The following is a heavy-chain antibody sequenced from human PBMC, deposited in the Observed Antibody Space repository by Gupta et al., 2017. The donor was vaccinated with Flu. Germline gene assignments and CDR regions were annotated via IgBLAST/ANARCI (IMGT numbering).Heavy chain of an antibody. D-gene: IGHD3-22*01. CDR1: GFTFSSYG. CDR3: ANSFGLTYYYDSSGYTPPFDY. V-gene: IGHV3-30*18. Sequence: QVQLVESGGGVVQPGRSLRLSCAASGFTFSSYGMHWVRQAPGKGLEWVAVISYDGSNKYYADSVKGRFTISRDNSKNTLYLQMNSLRAEDTAVYYCANSFGLTYYYDSSGYTPPFDYWGQGTLVTVSS. J-gene: IGHJ4*02. CDR2: ISYDGSNK.